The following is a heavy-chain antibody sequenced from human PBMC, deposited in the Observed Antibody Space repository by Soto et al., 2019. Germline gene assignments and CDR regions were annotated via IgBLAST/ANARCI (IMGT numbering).Heavy chain of an antibody. CDR2: ISYDGSNE. CDR3: AKVRREGGYCSGGSCYGEAYYYYGMDV. V-gene: IGHV3-30*18. J-gene: IGHJ6*02. Sequence: GGSLRLSCAASGFTFSSYGMHWVRQAPGKGLEWVAVISYDGSNEYYADSVKGRFTISRDNSKNTLYLQMNSLRAEDTAVYYCAKVRREGGYCSGGSCYGEAYYYYGMDVWGQGTTVTVSS. D-gene: IGHD2-15*01. CDR1: GFTFSSYG.